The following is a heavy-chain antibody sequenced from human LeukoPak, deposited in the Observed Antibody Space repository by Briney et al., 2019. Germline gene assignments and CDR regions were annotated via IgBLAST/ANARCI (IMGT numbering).Heavy chain of an antibody. CDR1: GFTFSRYG. CDR2: IWYDESNS. CDR3: AKSFLELEAYDYYMDV. J-gene: IGHJ6*03. Sequence: GSLRLSCAASGFTFSRYGMHWVRQAPGKGLEWVAVIWYDESNSYYADSVKGRFTISRDNSKKTLYLQMNSLRAEDTAVYYCAKSFLELEAYDYYMDVWGKGTTVTVSS. D-gene: IGHD1-7*01. V-gene: IGHV3-33*06.